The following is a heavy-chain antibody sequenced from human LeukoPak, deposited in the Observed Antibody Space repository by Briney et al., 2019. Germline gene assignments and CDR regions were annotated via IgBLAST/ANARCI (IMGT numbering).Heavy chain of an antibody. CDR2: IDSSGSTI. D-gene: IGHD5-24*01. CDR1: GFTFSSYE. CDR3: ARTKEMATISYFDS. V-gene: IGHV3-48*03. Sequence: GGSLRLSCAASGFTFSSYEMNWVRQAPGKGLEWVSYIDSSGSTIHYADSVKGRFTISRDNAKNSLYLQMNSLRAEDTAVYYCARTKEMATISYFDSWGQGTLVTVSS. J-gene: IGHJ4*02.